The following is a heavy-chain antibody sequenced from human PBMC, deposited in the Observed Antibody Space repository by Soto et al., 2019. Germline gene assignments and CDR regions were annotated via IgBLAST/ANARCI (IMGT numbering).Heavy chain of an antibody. CDR1: GFTFSSYS. CDR3: ARDFYGDYGADY. J-gene: IGHJ4*02. V-gene: IGHV3-48*01. Sequence: ESGGALVQPGGCLRLSCAASGFTFSSYSMNWVRQAPGKGLEWISYISSTGGTIYYADSVKGRFTISRDNAKNSLYLQMNSLRAEDTAVYYCARDFYGDYGADYWGQGTLVSVSS. D-gene: IGHD4-17*01. CDR2: ISSTGGTI.